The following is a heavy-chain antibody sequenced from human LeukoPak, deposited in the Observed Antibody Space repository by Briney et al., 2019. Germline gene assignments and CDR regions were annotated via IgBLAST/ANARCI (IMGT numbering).Heavy chain of an antibody. Sequence: ALVKVSCKASGYTFTSYGISWVRQAPGQGLEWMGWISAYNGNTNYAQKHQGRATMTTDTSTSTAYMELRSLRSDDTAVYHCARDLEVRGTYYYYYMDVWGKGTTVTVSS. CDR2: ISAYNGNT. CDR3: ARDLEVRGTYYYYYMDV. J-gene: IGHJ6*03. D-gene: IGHD3-10*01. CDR1: GYTFTSYG. V-gene: IGHV1-18*01.